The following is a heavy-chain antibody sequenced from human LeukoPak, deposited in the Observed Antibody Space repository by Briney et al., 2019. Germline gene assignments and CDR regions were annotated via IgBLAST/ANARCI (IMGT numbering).Heavy chain of an antibody. D-gene: IGHD4-23*01. V-gene: IGHV4-59*01. CDR1: GGSISSYY. CDR2: IYYSGST. Sequence: SETLSLTCTVSGGSISSYYWSWIRQPPGKGLEWIGYIYYSGSTNYNPSLKSRVTISVETSKNQFSLKLSSVTAADTAVYCCARFYGGNSLLYFDYWGQGTLVTVSS. J-gene: IGHJ4*02. CDR3: ARFYGGNSLLYFDY.